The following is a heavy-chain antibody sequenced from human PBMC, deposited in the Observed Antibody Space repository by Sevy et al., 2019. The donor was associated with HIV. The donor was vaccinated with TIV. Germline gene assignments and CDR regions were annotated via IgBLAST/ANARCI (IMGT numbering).Heavy chain of an antibody. J-gene: IGHJ6*04. CDR3: ASLTTTDV. CDR2: ISKSSINI. V-gene: IGHV3-21*01. D-gene: IGHD1-1*01. Sequence: GGSLRLSCATSGFSFSDYSMNWVRQAPGKGLEWISSISKSSINIKYAESVRGRFTISRDNAKNSLYLQLDSLRTEETAVYFCASLTTTDVWGKGTTVTVSS. CDR1: GFSFSDYS.